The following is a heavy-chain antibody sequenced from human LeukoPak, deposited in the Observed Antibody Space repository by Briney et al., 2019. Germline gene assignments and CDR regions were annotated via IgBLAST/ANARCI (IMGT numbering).Heavy chain of an antibody. D-gene: IGHD6-19*01. J-gene: IGHJ4*02. V-gene: IGHV3-23*01. CDR1: GFTFSRYS. Sequence: GGSLRLSCVASGFTFSRYSIRWVRQAPGKGLEWVSTISGSGGSTFYADSVKGRFPISRDNSKNTLFLQMNSLRAEDTAIYYCAKAGSSGWSSSGGDYWGQGSLVTVSS. CDR2: ISGSGGST. CDR3: AKAGSSGWSSSGGDY.